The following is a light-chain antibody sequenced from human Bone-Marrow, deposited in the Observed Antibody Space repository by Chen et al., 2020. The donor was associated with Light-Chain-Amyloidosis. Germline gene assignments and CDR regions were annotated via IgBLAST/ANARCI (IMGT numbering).Light chain of an antibody. V-gene: IGKV1-16*02. CDR2: GAS. CDR3: EQLTNCPFT. Sequence: DIQMTQSPSSVSASMGDRVTITCRASQDINLYVAWFQQRPGKAPQSRIYGASTLHSWGPSKFRDSHGGTGFTLNISSLQLEDLETYYGEQLTNCPFTFGRGIKV. CDR1: QDINLY. J-gene: IGKJ3*01.